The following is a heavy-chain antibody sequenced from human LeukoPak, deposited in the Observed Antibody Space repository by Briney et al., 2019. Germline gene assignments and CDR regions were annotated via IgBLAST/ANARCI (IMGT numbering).Heavy chain of an antibody. Sequence: GGSLRLSCAASGFTFSSYAMSWVRQAPGKGLECVSAISGSGGSTYYADSVKGRFTISRDNSKNTLYLQMNSLRAEDTAVYYCANDIVVVPAAKTFDYWGQGTLVTVSS. CDR2: ISGSGGST. D-gene: IGHD2-2*01. CDR3: ANDIVVVPAAKTFDY. CDR1: GFTFSSYA. V-gene: IGHV3-23*01. J-gene: IGHJ4*02.